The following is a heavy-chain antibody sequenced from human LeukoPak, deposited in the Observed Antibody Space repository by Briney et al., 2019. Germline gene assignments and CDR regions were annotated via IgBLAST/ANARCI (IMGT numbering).Heavy chain of an antibody. D-gene: IGHD3-10*01. CDR2: ISGSGGST. J-gene: IGHJ4*02. CDR1: GFTFSSYA. V-gene: IGHV3-23*01. CDR3: AKGSQSRSMAWVGY. Sequence: GGSLRLSCAACGFTFSSYAMSWVRQAPGKGLEWVSAISGSGGSTYYADSVKGRFTISRDNSKNTLYLQMNSLRAEDTAVYYCAKGSQSRSMAWVGYWGQGTLVTVSS.